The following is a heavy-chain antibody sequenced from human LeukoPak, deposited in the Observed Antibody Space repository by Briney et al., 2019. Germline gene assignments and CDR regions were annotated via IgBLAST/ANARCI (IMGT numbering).Heavy chain of an antibody. J-gene: IGHJ4*02. CDR1: GFTFSSHG. CDR3: ARGCGGTPGCYIIDN. CDR2: IWSDGSDK. Sequence: GGSLRLSCEASGFTFSSHGMHWVRQPPGKGLEWVAVIWSDGSDKYYGDSVKGRFTVSRDNSKNTLYLQMDSLRVEDTAVYYCARGCGGTPGCYIIDNWGQGTLVTVCS. D-gene: IGHD2-21*01. V-gene: IGHV3-33*01.